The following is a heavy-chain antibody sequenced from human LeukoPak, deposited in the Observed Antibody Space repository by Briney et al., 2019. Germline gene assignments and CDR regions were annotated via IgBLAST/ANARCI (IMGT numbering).Heavy chain of an antibody. CDR1: GLTFSTYS. CDR2: ISSSGSII. Sequence: PSGGSLRLSCAASGLTFSTYSMNWVRQAPGKGLEWVSYISSSGSIIYYSDSVKGRFTISRDNAKNSLYLQMNSLRAEDTAVYYCARDFGYFWGQGTLVTVSS. J-gene: IGHJ4*02. D-gene: IGHD3-10*01. CDR3: ARDFGYF. V-gene: IGHV3-48*04.